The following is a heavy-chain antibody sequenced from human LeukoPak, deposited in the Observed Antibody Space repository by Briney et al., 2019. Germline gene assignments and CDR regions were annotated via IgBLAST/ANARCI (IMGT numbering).Heavy chain of an antibody. V-gene: IGHV3-9*01. D-gene: IGHD6-19*01. J-gene: IGHJ3*02. CDR3: ARDISSGWDDAFDI. CDR1: GFTFDGYA. CDR2: ISWNSGSV. Sequence: PGRSLRLSCAASGFTFDGYAMHWVRQAPGKGLEWVSGISWNSGSVGYADSVKGRFTISRDNAKNSLYLQMNSLRAEDTAVYYCARDISSGWDDAFDIWGQGTMVTVSS.